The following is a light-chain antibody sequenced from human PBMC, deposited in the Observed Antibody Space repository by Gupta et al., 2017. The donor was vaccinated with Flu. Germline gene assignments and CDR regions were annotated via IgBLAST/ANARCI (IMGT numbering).Light chain of an antibody. CDR1: QTISTY. V-gene: IGKV1-39*01. Sequence: IQMIQSPSSLSASVGDRVTISCRAGQTISTYLNWYQLKPGKAPKLLIYAASSLQSGVPSRFSGSGSGTDFTLTISSLQAEDFATYYCQQSYSTPFTFGHGTKVDIK. CDR2: AAS. CDR3: QQSYSTPFT. J-gene: IGKJ3*01.